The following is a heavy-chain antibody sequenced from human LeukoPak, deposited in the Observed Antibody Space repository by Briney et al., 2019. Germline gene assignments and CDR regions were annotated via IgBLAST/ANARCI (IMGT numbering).Heavy chain of an antibody. Sequence: GGSLRLSCAASAFTFSNYAMHWVRQAPGKGLEWVAVISYDGTTKYYADSVKGRFTISRDNSKNTLYVQMNILRTEDTAVYYCSRGVTGGFDYWGQGTLVTVSS. CDR2: ISYDGTTK. CDR3: SRGVTGGFDY. CDR1: AFTFSNYA. V-gene: IGHV3-30*04. J-gene: IGHJ4*02. D-gene: IGHD2-21*02.